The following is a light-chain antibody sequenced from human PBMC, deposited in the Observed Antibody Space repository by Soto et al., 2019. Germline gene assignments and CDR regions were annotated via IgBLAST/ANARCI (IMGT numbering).Light chain of an antibody. J-gene: IGLJ2*01. CDR1: SSDVADYNY. Sequence: QSALTQPRSVSGSPGQSVTISCTGTSSDVADYNYVSWYQQHPGRAPKLMIYDVSKRPSGVPDRFSGSKSGNTASLTISGLQAEDDADYYCCSYTGTYTVIIGGGTKVTVL. V-gene: IGLV2-11*01. CDR3: CSYTGTYTVI. CDR2: DVS.